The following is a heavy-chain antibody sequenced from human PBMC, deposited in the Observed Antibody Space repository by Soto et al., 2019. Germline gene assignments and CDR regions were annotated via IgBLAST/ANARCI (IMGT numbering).Heavy chain of an antibody. CDR1: GFTFSSYW. CDR3: ARDVRYCSGGSCYFISYYGMDV. Sequence: LRLSCAASGFTFSSYWMHWVRQAPGKGLVWVSRINSDGSSTSYADSVKGRFTISRDNAKNTLYLQMNSLRAEDTAVHYCARDVRYCSGGSCYFISYYGMDVWGQGTTVTVSS. D-gene: IGHD2-15*01. CDR2: INSDGSST. J-gene: IGHJ6*02. V-gene: IGHV3-74*01.